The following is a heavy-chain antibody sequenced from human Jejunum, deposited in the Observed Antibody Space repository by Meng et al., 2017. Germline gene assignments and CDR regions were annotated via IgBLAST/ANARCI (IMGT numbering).Heavy chain of an antibody. CDR3: ARERWEDYESRGFDS. V-gene: IGHV4-30-4*01. Sequence: QVQLHESVPGLVKPSQTLSLTCTVSGGYISSDDYYWSWLRQPPGKGLEWIGYIHYIGSAFYHPALKSRATVSVDTSKNQFSLELKSVTAADTALYYCARERWEDYESRGFDSWGQGTLVTVSS. D-gene: IGHD3-22*01. CDR1: GGYISSDDYY. J-gene: IGHJ4*02. CDR2: IHYIGSA.